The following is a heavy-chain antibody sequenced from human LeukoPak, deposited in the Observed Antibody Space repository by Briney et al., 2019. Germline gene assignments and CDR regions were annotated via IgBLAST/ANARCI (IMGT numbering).Heavy chain of an antibody. CDR2: ISSSSSCI. CDR1: GFTFSSYS. D-gene: IGHD5-24*01. J-gene: IGHJ3*02. CDR3: ARLRSRDGYAWYAFDI. V-gene: IGHV3-21*01. Sequence: PGGSLRLSCAASGFTFSSYSMNWVRQAPGKGLEWVSSISSSSSCIYYADSVKGRFTISRDNAKNSLYLQMNSLRAEDTAVYYCARLRSRDGYAWYAFDIWGQGTMVTVSS.